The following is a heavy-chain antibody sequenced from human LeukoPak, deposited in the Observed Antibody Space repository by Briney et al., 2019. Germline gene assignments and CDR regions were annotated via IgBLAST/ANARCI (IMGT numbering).Heavy chain of an antibody. CDR3: ARGHIVVVPAARVYYYYYMDV. CDR2: IYTSGST. J-gene: IGHJ6*03. V-gene: IGHV4-61*02. CDR1: GGSISSGSYY. D-gene: IGHD2-2*01. Sequence: SETLSLTCAVSGGSISSGSYYWSWIRQPAGKGLEWIGRIYTSGSTNYNPSLKSRVTISVDTSKNQFSLKLSSVTAADTAVYYCARGHIVVVPAARVYYYYYMDVWGKGTTVTVSS.